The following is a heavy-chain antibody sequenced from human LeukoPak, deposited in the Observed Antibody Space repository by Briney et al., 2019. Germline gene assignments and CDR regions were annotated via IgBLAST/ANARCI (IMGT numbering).Heavy chain of an antibody. CDR3: ARGDIVVVPAAPTAFDY. CDR2: IYYSGST. D-gene: IGHD2-2*01. V-gene: IGHV4-59*01. Sequence: SETLSLTCTVSGGSISSYYWSWIRQPPGKGLEWIGYIYYSGSTNYNPSLKSRVTISVDTSKNQFSLKLSSVTAADTAVYYCARGDIVVVPAAPTAFDYWGQGTLVTVSS. J-gene: IGHJ4*02. CDR1: GGSISSYY.